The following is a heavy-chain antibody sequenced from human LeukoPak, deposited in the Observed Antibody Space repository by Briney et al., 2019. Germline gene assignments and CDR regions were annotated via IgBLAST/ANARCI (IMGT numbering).Heavy chain of an antibody. D-gene: IGHD2-21*02. CDR3: ARMGDDTHLYYYYYMDV. Sequence: SEALSLTCTVSGGSISSYYWSWIRQPPGKGLEWIGYIYYSGSTNYNPSLKSRVTISVDTSKNQFSLKLSSVTAADTAVYYCARMGDDTHLYYYYYMDVWGKGTTVTVSS. V-gene: IGHV4-59*12. CDR1: GGSISSYY. J-gene: IGHJ6*03. CDR2: IYYSGST.